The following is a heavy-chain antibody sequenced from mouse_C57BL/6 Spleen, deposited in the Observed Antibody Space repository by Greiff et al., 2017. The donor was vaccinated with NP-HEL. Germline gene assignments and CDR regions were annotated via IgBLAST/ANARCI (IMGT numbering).Heavy chain of an antibody. CDR1: GYAFSSSW. J-gene: IGHJ4*01. CDR2: IYPGDGDT. V-gene: IGHV1-82*01. CDR3: AREGYDGYYGYAMDY. Sequence: VPLQQSGPELVPPGASVKLSCKASGYAFSSSWMNWVKQRPGKGLEWIGRIYPGDGDTNYNGKFKGKATLTADKSSSTAYMQLSSLTSEDSAVYFCAREGYDGYYGYAMDYWGQGTSVTVSS. D-gene: IGHD2-3*01.